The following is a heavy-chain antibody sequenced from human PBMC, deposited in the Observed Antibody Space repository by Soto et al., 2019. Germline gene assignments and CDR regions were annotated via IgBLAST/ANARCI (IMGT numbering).Heavy chain of an antibody. Sequence: EVQLLESGGGLVQPGGSLRLSCAASGFTFGSYAMSWVRQAPGKGLEWVSAISGSGGSTYYADSVKGRFTISRDNSKNTRYLQMNSVRAEDTAVYYCAKSNIVATKKAGWFDPWGQGSLVSVSS. D-gene: IGHD5-12*01. CDR1: GFTFGSYA. V-gene: IGHV3-23*01. J-gene: IGHJ5*02. CDR2: ISGSGGST. CDR3: AKSNIVATKKAGWFDP.